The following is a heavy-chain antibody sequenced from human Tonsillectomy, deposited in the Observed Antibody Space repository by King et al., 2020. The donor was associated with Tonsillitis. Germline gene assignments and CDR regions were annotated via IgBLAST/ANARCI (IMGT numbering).Heavy chain of an antibody. CDR3: ARGPLYDYVWGSYSPHFDY. V-gene: IGHV3-48*03. CDR1: GFTFSSYE. D-gene: IGHD3-16*01. CDR2: ISSSGSTI. J-gene: IGHJ4*01. Sequence: VQLVESGGGLVQPGGSLRLSCAASGFTFSSYEMNWVRQAPGKGLEWVSYISSSGSTIYYADSVKGRFTISRDNAKNSLYLQMNSLRAEDTAVYYCARGPLYDYVWGSYSPHFDYWGHGTLVTVSS.